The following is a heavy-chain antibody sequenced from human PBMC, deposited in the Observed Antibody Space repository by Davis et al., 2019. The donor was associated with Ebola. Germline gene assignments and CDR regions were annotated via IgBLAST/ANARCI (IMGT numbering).Heavy chain of an antibody. CDR2: IKEDGGEK. CDR1: GLIFNNYW. J-gene: IGHJ6*04. Sequence: GGSLRLSCAASGLIFNNYWMSWIRQAPGKGPEWVAIIKEDGGEKYYVDSVKGRFTISRDNAKNSLFLEMNSLRAEDTALYYCARALGSSTHYGMDVWGKGTTVTVSS. D-gene: IGHD1-26*01. CDR3: ARALGSSTHYGMDV. V-gene: IGHV3-7*03.